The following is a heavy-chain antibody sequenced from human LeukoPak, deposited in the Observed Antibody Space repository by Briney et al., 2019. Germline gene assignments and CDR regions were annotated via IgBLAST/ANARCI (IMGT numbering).Heavy chain of an antibody. CDR1: GGSISSYY. Sequence: PSETLSLTCTVSGGSISSYYWSWIRQPPGKGLEWIGYIHYSGSTNYNPSLKSRVTVSVDTSKNQFSLKLSSVTAADTAVYYCARGGSGTYYHYWGQGTLVTVSS. D-gene: IGHD1-26*01. V-gene: IGHV4-59*01. CDR2: IHYSGST. CDR3: ARGGSGTYYHY. J-gene: IGHJ4*02.